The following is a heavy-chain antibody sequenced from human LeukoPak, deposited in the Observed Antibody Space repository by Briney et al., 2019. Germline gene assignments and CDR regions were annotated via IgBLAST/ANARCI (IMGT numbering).Heavy chain of an antibody. CDR1: GGSISSGGYY. J-gene: IGHJ5*02. V-gene: IGHV4-31*03. CDR2: IYYSGST. CDR3: AREVADYDSSGYYSSGDWFDP. D-gene: IGHD3-22*01. Sequence: SETLSLTCTVSGGSISSGGYYWSWVRQHPGKGLEWIGYIYYSGSTYYNPSLKSRVTISVDTSKNQFSLKLSSVTAADTAVYYCAREVADYDSSGYYSSGDWFDPWGQGTLVTVSS.